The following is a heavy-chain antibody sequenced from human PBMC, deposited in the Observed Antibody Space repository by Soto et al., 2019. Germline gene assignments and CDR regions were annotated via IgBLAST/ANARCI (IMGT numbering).Heavy chain of an antibody. D-gene: IGHD5-12*01. CDR1: GFTFSIYA. Sequence: GGSLRLSCAASGFTFSIYAVAWIRQTPGKGLEWVSVIGAGSDGIQYVDSVKGRLSISRDNSKNTLYLHMNSLRAEDTAIYYCAKYSTSGPSRFFDVWGQGTLVTVSS. J-gene: IGHJ4*02. V-gene: IGHV3-23*01. CDR3: AKYSTSGPSRFFDV. CDR2: IGAGSDGI.